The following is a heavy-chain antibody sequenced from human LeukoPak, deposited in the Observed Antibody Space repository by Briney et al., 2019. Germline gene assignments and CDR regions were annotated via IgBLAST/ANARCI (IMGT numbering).Heavy chain of an antibody. J-gene: IGHJ5*02. CDR2: INPNSGGT. CDR3: ARDRFEYSSSSLFDP. Sequence: GASVKVSCTASGGTFSSYAISWVRQAPGQGLEWMGWINPNSGGTNYAQKFQGRVTMTRDTSISTAYMELSRLRSDDTAVYYCARDRFEYSSSSLFDPWGQGTLVTVSS. CDR1: GGTFSSYA. D-gene: IGHD6-6*01. V-gene: IGHV1-2*02.